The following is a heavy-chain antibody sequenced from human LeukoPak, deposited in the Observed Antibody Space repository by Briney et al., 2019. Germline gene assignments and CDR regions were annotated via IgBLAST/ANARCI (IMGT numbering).Heavy chain of an antibody. V-gene: IGHV3-23*01. J-gene: IGHJ4*02. D-gene: IGHD2-21*02. CDR3: AMFSLYELLFVPFVF. Sequence: GGSLRLSRADSGFTLSSYAISWVRQAPGKGLEWVSAVSVSGGSTYYADSLKGRFTISRDNSNKTLFLQMISLRPEDAGVYYCAMFSLYELLFVPFVFWGEGALVTVSS. CDR2: VSVSGGST. CDR1: GFTLSSYA.